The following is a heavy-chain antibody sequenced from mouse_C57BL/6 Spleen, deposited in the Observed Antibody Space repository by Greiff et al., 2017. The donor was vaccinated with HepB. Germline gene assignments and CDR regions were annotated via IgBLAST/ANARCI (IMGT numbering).Heavy chain of an antibody. Sequence: EVQLQQSGAELVRPGASVKLSCTASGFNIKDDYMHWVKQRPEQGLEWIGWIDPENGNTEYASKFQGKATITADPSSNTAYLQLSSLTAEDTAVYYCTTIYYVNGAYWGQGTLVTVSA. J-gene: IGHJ3*01. V-gene: IGHV14-4*01. CDR3: TTIYYVNGAY. CDR2: IDPENGNT. CDR1: GFNIKDDY. D-gene: IGHD2-1*01.